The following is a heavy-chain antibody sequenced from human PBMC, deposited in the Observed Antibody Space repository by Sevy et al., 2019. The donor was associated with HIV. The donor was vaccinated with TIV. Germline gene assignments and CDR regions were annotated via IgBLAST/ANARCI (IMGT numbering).Heavy chain of an antibody. CDR3: ARVAAPVAAVATGWFDP. J-gene: IGHJ5*02. Sequence: GGSLRLSCAASGFTFSSYWMHWVRQALGKGLVWVSRINSDGSSTSYADSVKGRFTISRDNAKNTLYLQMNSLRAEDTAVYYCARVAAPVAAVATGWFDPWGQGTLVTVSS. CDR2: INSDGSST. D-gene: IGHD6-13*01. CDR1: GFTFSSYW. V-gene: IGHV3-74*01.